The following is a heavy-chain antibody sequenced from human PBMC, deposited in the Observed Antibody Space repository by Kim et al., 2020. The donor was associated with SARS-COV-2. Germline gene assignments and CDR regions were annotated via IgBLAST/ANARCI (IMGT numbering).Heavy chain of an antibody. J-gene: IGHJ4*02. Sequence: GGSLRLSCAASGYTFSDYYMSWIRQAPGKGLEWVSYISSSSSYTNYADSVKGRFTISRDNAKNSLYLQMNSLRAEDTAVYYCAREDLSTYYGSGEPPGYWGQGTLVTVSS. CDR1: GYTFSDYY. V-gene: IGHV3-11*05. D-gene: IGHD3-10*01. CDR3: AREDLSTYYGSGEPPGY. CDR2: ISSSSSYT.